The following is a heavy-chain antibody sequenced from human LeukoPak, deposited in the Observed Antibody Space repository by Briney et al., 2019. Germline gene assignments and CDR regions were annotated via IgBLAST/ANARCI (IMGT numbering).Heavy chain of an antibody. Sequence: GGSLRLSCAASGFTFSSYEMNWVRRAPGKGLEWVSYISSSGSTIYYADSVKGRFTISRDNAKNSLYLQMNSLRAEDTAVYYCARVQLWLRVLDYWGQGTLVTVSS. CDR2: ISSSGSTI. CDR3: ARVQLWLRVLDY. CDR1: GFTFSSYE. V-gene: IGHV3-48*03. D-gene: IGHD5-18*01. J-gene: IGHJ4*02.